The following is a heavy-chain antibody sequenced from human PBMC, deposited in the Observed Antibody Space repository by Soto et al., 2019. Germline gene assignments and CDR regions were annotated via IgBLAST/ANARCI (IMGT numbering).Heavy chain of an antibody. Sequence: PSETLSLTCTVSGGSISSGGYYWSWIRQHPGKGLEWIGYIYYSGSTYYNPSLKCRVTISVDTSKNQFSLKLSSVTAADTAVYYCAREVSGYYYDSSGIDYWGQGTLVTVSS. J-gene: IGHJ4*02. CDR3: AREVSGYYYDSSGIDY. CDR1: GGSISSGGYY. CDR2: IYYSGST. V-gene: IGHV4-31*03. D-gene: IGHD3-22*01.